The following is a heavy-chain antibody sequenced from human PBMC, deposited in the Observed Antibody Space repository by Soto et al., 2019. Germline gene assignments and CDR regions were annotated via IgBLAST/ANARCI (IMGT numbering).Heavy chain of an antibody. CDR3: ARGLYTYYYYYMDV. CDR1: GGSFSCYY. CDR2: INHSGST. J-gene: IGHJ6*03. Sequence: SLTCAVYGGSFSCYYWSWIRQPPGKGLEWIGEINHSGSTNYNPSLKSRVTISVDTSKNQFSLKLSSVTAADTAVYYCARGLYTYYYYYMDVWGKGTTVTVSS. V-gene: IGHV4-34*01. D-gene: IGHD1-20*01.